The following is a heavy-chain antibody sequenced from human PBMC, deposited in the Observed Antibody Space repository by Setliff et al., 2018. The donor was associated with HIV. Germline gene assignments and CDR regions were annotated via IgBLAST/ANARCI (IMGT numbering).Heavy chain of an antibody. V-gene: IGHV4-59*12. D-gene: IGHD3-9*01. CDR2: IYYGGST. J-gene: IGHJ4*02. CDR3: ARDAFSSYYDILTGTWRYFDN. Sequence: SSETLSLTCTVSGGSITSYYWSWIRQPPGKGLEWIGYIYYGGSTFYNPSLKSRVSISVDTSKNQFSLRLNSVTAADTAVYYCARDAFSSYYDILTGTWRYFDNWGQGTLVTVS. CDR1: GGSITSYY.